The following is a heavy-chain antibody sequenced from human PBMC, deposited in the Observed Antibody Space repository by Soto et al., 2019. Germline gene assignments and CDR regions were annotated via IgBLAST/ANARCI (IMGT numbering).Heavy chain of an antibody. D-gene: IGHD2-21*02. CDR3: AREREYCGGDCYSSYYYGMDV. V-gene: IGHV4-31*03. Sequence: SETLSLTCTVSGGSISSGGYYWSWIRQHPGKGLEWIGYIYYSGSTYYNPSLKSRVTISVDTSKNQFSLKLSSVTAADTAVYYCAREREYCGGDCYSSYYYGMDVWGQGTTVTVSS. CDR1: GGSISSGGYY. J-gene: IGHJ6*02. CDR2: IYYSGST.